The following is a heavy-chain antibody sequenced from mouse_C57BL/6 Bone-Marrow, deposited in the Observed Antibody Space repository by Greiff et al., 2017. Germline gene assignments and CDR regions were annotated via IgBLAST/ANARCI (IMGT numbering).Heavy chain of an antibody. V-gene: IGHV5-6*01. CDR1: GFTFSSYG. J-gene: IGHJ3*01. CDR3: ARHGMVTRAWFAY. CDR2: ISSGGSYT. Sequence: VQLQESGGDLVKPGGSLKLSCAASGFTFSSYGMSWVRQTPDKRLEWVATISSGGSYTYYPDSVKGRFTISRDNAKNTLYLQMSSLKSEDTAMYYCARHGMVTRAWFAYWGQGTLVTVSA. D-gene: IGHD2-3*01.